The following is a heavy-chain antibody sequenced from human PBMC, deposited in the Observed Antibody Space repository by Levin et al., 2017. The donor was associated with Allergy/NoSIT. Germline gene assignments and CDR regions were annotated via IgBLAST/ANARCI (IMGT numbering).Heavy chain of an antibody. CDR2: IWYDGSRK. V-gene: IGHV3-33*01. J-gene: IGHJ4*02. Sequence: SCAASGFTFTSYGMHWVRQAPGKGLEWVAVIWYDGSRKYYAESVKGRFTISRDDSKNTLYLQVNSLRAEDTAVYYCARLGSAWCADYWGQGTLVTVSS. CDR3: ARLGSAWCADY. CDR1: GFTFTSYG. D-gene: IGHD6-19*01.